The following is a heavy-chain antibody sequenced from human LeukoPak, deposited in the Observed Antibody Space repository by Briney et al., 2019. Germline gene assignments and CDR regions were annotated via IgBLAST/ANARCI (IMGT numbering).Heavy chain of an antibody. CDR1: GVSFSGYY. J-gene: IGHJ3*02. V-gene: IGHV4-34*01. CDR2: INHSGST. Sequence: SETLSLTCAVYGVSFSGYYWSWIRQPPGKGREWIGEINHSGSTNYNPSLKSRVTISVDTSKNQFSLKLSSVTAADTAVYYCAGIAAAGTDAFVIWGQGTMVTVSS. D-gene: IGHD6-13*01. CDR3: AGIAAAGTDAFVI.